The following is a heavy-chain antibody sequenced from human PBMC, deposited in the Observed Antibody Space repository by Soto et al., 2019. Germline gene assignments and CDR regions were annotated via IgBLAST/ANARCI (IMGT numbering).Heavy chain of an antibody. J-gene: IGHJ4*02. CDR3: TRSYGYTFGGSLDN. V-gene: IGHV1-69*01. Sequence: QVQLVQSGPEVKKPGSSVKVSCKASGDTFNSYVITWVRQAPGQGLEWLGGIITAFGTTSYAQNFQDRLTRTADEAATTDHMELSSLTSDDTAMYYCTRSYGYTFGGSLDNWGQGTLVTVSS. CDR2: IITAFGTT. D-gene: IGHD5-18*01. CDR1: GDTFNSYV.